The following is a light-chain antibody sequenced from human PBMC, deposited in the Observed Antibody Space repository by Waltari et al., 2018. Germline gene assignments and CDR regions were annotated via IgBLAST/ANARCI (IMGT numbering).Light chain of an antibody. V-gene: IGLV1-44*01. CDR2: DID. CDR1: RPNVGSKS. CDR3: SVWDDSLSGPV. Sequence: QSVVTQPPSASGAPGQRVTIPCSGSRPNVGSKSIKWYQQLPGTAPKVVMYDIDRRPSGVPDRFSGSRSGTTASLTISGLQSEDEADYYCSVWDDSLSGPVFGGGTKLTVL. J-gene: IGLJ2*01.